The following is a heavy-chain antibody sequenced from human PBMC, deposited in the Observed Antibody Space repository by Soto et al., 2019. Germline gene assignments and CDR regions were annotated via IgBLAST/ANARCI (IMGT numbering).Heavy chain of an antibody. D-gene: IGHD2-8*02. CDR1: GFICSSYD. CDR3: AKATATGGGAFDI. J-gene: IGHJ3*02. Sequence: GGSLRLSCAASGFICSSYDMSWVRQAPGKGLEWVSTILVDGRTFYVDSVKGRFTISRDSSQNTVYLQMNSLTAGDTALYYCAKATATGGGAFDICGQGTMVTVSS. V-gene: IGHV3-23*01. CDR2: ILVDGRT.